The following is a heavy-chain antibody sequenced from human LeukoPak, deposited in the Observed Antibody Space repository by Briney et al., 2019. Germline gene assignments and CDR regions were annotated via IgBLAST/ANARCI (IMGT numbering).Heavy chain of an antibody. CDR2: IILILGIA. V-gene: IGHV1-69*02. CDR3: AREAHNCSSTSCYFKGGIFDY. Sequence: SVKVSCKASGGTFSSYTISWVRQAPGQGLEWMGRIILILGIANYAQKFQGRVTITADKSTSTAYMELSSLRSEDTAVYYYAREAHNCSSTSCYFKGGIFDYWGQGTLVTVSS. J-gene: IGHJ4*02. CDR1: GGTFSSYT. D-gene: IGHD2-2*01.